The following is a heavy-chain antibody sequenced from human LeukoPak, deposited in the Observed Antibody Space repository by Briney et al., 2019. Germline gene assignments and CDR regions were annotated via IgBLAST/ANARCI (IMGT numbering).Heavy chain of an antibody. D-gene: IGHD3-10*01. CDR3: AKGLLWFGESSPFDY. CDR2: ISYDGSNK. J-gene: IGHJ4*02. Sequence: GGSLRLSCAASGFTFSSYAMHWVRQAPGKGLEWVAVISYDGSNKFYADSVKGRFTISRDNSKNTLYLQMNSLRAEDTAVYYCAKGLLWFGESSPFDYWGQGTLVTVSS. CDR1: GFTFSSYA. V-gene: IGHV3-30*04.